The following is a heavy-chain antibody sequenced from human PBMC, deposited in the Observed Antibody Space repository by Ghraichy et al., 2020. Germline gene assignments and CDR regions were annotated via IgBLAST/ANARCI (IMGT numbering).Heavy chain of an antibody. CDR3: ARGYNWNYVGFGY. V-gene: IGHV4-34*01. CDR1: GGSFSGYY. J-gene: IGHJ4*02. Sequence: SETLSLTCAVYGGSFSGYYWSWIRQPPGKGLEWIGEINHSGSTNYNPSLKSRVTISVDTSKNQFSLKLSSVTAADTAVYYCARGYNWNYVGFGYWGQGTLVTVSS. D-gene: IGHD1-7*01. CDR2: INHSGST.